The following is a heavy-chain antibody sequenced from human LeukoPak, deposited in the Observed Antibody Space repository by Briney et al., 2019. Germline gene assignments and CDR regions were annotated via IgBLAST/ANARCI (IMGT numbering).Heavy chain of an antibody. D-gene: IGHD6-19*01. Sequence: GGSLRLSCAASEFTFGNYAMSWVRQAPGKGLEWVSAISGRGGSTYYADSVKGRFTISRDNSKNTLYLQMNSLRAEDTAVYYCAKDLSSGWYSAFDYWGQGTLVTVSS. V-gene: IGHV3-23*01. CDR3: AKDLSSGWYSAFDY. CDR2: ISGRGGST. J-gene: IGHJ4*02. CDR1: EFTFGNYA.